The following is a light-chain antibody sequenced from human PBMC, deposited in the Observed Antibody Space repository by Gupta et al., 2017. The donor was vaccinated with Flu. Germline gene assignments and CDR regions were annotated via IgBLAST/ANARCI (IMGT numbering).Light chain of an antibody. CDR2: WAS. V-gene: IGKV4-1*01. CDR1: QSVLYSSDNKNY. J-gene: IGKJ3*01. Sequence: DIVMTQSPDSLAVSLGERATINCKSSQSVLYSSDNKNYLTWYQQKPGQPPKLLISWASTRESGVPDRFSGSGSGTDFTLTISSLQAEDVAVYYGQQYYSTPFTFGPGTKVDIK. CDR3: QQYYSTPFT.